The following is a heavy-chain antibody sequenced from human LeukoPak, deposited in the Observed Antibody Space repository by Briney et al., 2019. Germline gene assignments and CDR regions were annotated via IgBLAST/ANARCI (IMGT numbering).Heavy chain of an antibody. CDR3: ARRGRGLRYFHWLLPFDY. D-gene: IGHD3-9*01. CDR1: GDSVTSGIYY. CDR2: MYYTGNT. V-gene: IGHV4-39*01. J-gene: IGHJ4*02. Sequence: SETLFLTCAVSGDSVTSGIYYWGWIRQPPGEGLEWIASMYYTGNTYYNPSLKSRVTISVDTSNNQFSLNLSSVTAADTAVYYCARRGRGLRYFHWLLPFDYWGQGTLVTVSS.